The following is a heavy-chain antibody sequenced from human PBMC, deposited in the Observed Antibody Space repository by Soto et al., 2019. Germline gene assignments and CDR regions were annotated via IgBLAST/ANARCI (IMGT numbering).Heavy chain of an antibody. CDR1: GFTFRNYG. J-gene: IGHJ4*02. CDR2: ISYDGNDK. D-gene: IGHD4-17*01. Sequence: GSLRLSCAASGFTFRNYGMHWVRQAPGKGLQWVAYISYDGNDKYYADFVKGRFTISRDNSKNTLSLQMSALRLEDTAVYYCAKDPRDYGDYIYYVDNWGQGTLVTVSS. V-gene: IGHV3-30*18. CDR3: AKDPRDYGDYIYYVDN.